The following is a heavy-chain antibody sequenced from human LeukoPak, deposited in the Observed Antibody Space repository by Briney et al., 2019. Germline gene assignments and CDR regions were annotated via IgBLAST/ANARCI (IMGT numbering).Heavy chain of an antibody. V-gene: IGHV1-69*05. CDR3: ARSAERYNWFDP. CDR1: GGTFSSYA. D-gene: IGHD2-15*01. J-gene: IGHJ5*02. Sequence: ASVKVSCKASGGTFSSYAISWVRQAPGQGLEWMGGIIPIFGTANYAQKFQGRVTITTDESTSTAYMELSSLRSEDTAVYYCARSAERYNWFDPWGQGTLVTVSS. CDR2: IIPIFGTA.